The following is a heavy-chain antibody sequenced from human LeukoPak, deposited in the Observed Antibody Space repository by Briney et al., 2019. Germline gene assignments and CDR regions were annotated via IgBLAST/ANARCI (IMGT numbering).Heavy chain of an antibody. J-gene: IGHJ4*02. D-gene: IGHD3-9*01. CDR3: ARGNYDVLIGKGYLDC. CDR2: IHDSENT. Sequence: PSETLSLTCKVSGGSMSVYYWTWIRQSPGKGLEWLGYIHDSENTRYNPSLRSRITMSVDTSKNQLSLRLSSVSATDTAVYYCARGNYDVLIGKGYLDCWGQGNLVTVSS. V-gene: IGHV4-59*08. CDR1: GGSMSVYY.